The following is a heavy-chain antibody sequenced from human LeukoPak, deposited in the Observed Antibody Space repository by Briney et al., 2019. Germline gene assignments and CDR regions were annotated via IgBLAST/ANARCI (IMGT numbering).Heavy chain of an antibody. J-gene: IGHJ5*02. Sequence: PGGSLRLSCAASGFTFSSYAMSWVRQAPGKGLEWVSAISGSGGSTYYADSVKGRFTISRDNSKNTLYLQMNSLKTEDTALYYCTRLIEGQFRFDPWGQGTLVTVSS. D-gene: IGHD2-8*01. CDR2: ISGSGGST. CDR1: GFTFSSYA. CDR3: TRLIEGQFRFDP. V-gene: IGHV3-23*01.